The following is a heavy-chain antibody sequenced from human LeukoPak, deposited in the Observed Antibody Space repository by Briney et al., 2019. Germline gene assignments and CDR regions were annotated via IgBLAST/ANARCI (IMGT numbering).Heavy chain of an antibody. Sequence: ASVKVSCKASGYTFTGYYMHWVRQAPGQGLEWMGWINPNSGGTNYAQKFQGWVTMIRDTSISTAYMELSRLRSDDTAVYYCARCMMKGRIGMDVWGQGTTVTVSS. V-gene: IGHV1-2*04. J-gene: IGHJ6*02. D-gene: IGHD3-16*01. CDR2: INPNSGGT. CDR1: GYTFTGYY. CDR3: ARCMMKGRIGMDV.